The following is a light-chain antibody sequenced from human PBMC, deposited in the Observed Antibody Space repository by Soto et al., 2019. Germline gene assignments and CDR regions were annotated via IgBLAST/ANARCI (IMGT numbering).Light chain of an antibody. CDR2: KAS. CDR3: QHYNSYSEA. CDR1: QTISSW. J-gene: IGKJ1*01. Sequence: IPITSCHSTLYAPVSETGIITGGDSQTISSWLDWYQQKPGKAPKLLIYKASTLKSGVPSRFSRTGSGTEFTITITTLQPDDFATYYCQHYNSYSEASGQGTKVDIK. V-gene: IGKV1-5*03.